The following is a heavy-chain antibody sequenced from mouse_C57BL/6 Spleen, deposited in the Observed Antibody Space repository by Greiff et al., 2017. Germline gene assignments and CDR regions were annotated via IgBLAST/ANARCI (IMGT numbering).Heavy chain of an antibody. CDR2: INPGSGGT. J-gene: IGHJ4*01. CDR1: GYAFTNYL. Sequence: QVQLKESGAELVRPGTSVKVSCKASGYAFTNYLIEWVKQRPGQGLEWIGVINPGSGGTNYNEKFKGKATLTADKSSSTAYMQLSSLTSEDSAVYFCATIYYGNYGYAMDYWGQGTSVTVSS. CDR3: ATIYYGNYGYAMDY. D-gene: IGHD2-1*01. V-gene: IGHV1-54*01.